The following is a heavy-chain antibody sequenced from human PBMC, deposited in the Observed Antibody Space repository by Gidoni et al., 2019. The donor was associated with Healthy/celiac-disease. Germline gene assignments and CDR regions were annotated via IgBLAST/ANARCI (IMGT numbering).Heavy chain of an antibody. V-gene: IGHV3-9*01. CDR1: GFPFVDYA. J-gene: IGHJ4*02. CDR2: ISWNSGSI. Sequence: EVQLVESGGGLVQPGRSLSLSCAASGFPFVDYAMHWVRQAPGKGLEWVSGISWNSGSIGYADSVKGRFTISRDNAKNSLYLQMNSLRAEDTALYYCAKGAPRWIAVAGPIDYWGQGTLVTVSS. D-gene: IGHD6-19*01. CDR3: AKGAPRWIAVAGPIDY.